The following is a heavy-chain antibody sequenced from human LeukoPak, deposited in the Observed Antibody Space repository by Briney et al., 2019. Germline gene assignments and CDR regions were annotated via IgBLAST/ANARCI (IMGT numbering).Heavy chain of an antibody. CDR3: TTWDNWNDEGY. D-gene: IGHD1-1*01. CDR1: GGTFSSYA. Sequence: SVKVSCKASGGTFSSYAISWVRQAPRQGLEWMGGIIPIFGTANYAQKFQGRVTITADESTSTAYMELSSLKTEDTAVYYCTTWDNWNDEGYWGQGTLVTVSS. J-gene: IGHJ4*02. CDR2: IIPIFGTA. V-gene: IGHV1-69*13.